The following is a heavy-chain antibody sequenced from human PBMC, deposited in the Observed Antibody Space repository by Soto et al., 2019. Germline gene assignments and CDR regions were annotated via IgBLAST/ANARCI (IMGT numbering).Heavy chain of an antibody. CDR2: IITIFGTA. CDR1: GGTFSRHA. CDR3: ARGWGYDSNDYYYAY. Sequence: QVQLVQSGAEVRKPGSSVKVSCKASGGTFSRHAISWVRQAPGQGLEWMGGIITIFGTANHAQKFQGRVTIIADESTSTVYMELSRLRSEDTAMYYCARGWGYDSNDYYYAYWGQGTLVIVSS. D-gene: IGHD3-22*01. V-gene: IGHV1-69*01. J-gene: IGHJ4*02.